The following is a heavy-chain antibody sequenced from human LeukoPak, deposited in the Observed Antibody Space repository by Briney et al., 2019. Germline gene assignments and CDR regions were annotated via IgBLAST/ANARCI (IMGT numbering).Heavy chain of an antibody. J-gene: IGHJ4*02. CDR2: ITCGGGTT. Sequence: GVCLRLSCAASGFTFSSYAMNWVRQAPGKGLEWVSAITCGGGTTYYADSVKGRFTISRDNSKNTLFLQMNSLRAEDTAVYYCAKDREGLSSGYDLEYFDYWGQGTLVTVS. D-gene: IGHD5-12*01. V-gene: IGHV3-23*01. CDR3: AKDREGLSSGYDLEYFDY. CDR1: GFTFSSYA.